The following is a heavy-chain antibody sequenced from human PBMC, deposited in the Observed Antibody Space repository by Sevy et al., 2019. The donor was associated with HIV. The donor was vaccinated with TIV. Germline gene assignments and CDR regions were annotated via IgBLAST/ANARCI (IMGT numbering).Heavy chain of an antibody. CDR2: INHSGST. CDR1: GGSFSGYY. J-gene: IGHJ4*02. V-gene: IGHV4-34*01. Sequence: SETLSLTCAVYGGSFSGYYWSWIRQPPGKGLEWIGEINHSGSTNYNPSLKSRVTISVDTSKNQFSLRLSSVTAADTAVYYCARDGPRAYFDYWGQGTLVTVSS. CDR3: ARDGPRAYFDY.